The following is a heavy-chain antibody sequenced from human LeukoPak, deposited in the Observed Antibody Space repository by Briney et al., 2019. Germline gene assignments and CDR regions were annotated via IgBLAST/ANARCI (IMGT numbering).Heavy chain of an antibody. D-gene: IGHD3-10*01. CDR2: LYAGGEP. J-gene: IGHJ4*02. CDR3: ARDSAGNQYSSGNFDL. CDR1: GFAVKSSY. Sequence: PGGSLRLSCAASGFAVKSSYMNWVRQAPGKGLEWVSVLYAGGEPYYADSVLGRFTISRDNSNNTVFLEMNSLTADDTAVYFCARDSAGNQYSSGNFDLWGQGTLVTVSS. V-gene: IGHV3-53*01.